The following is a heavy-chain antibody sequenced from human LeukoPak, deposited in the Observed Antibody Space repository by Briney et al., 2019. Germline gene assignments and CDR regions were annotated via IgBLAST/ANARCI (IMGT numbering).Heavy chain of an antibody. D-gene: IGHD4-17*01. CDR2: ISRSGSSQ. Sequence: GGSLRLSCAACGFTFITYAMTWVGPARGKGRECVSVISRSGSSQHYADSVKARFTISRDTSTHMLYLQMHSLRAEATAIYYCPKKRLNRLGFYYGIDVRGQGTTVTVSS. CDR1: GFTFITYA. CDR3: PKKRLNRLGFYYGIDV. V-gene: IGHV3-23*01. J-gene: IGHJ6*02.